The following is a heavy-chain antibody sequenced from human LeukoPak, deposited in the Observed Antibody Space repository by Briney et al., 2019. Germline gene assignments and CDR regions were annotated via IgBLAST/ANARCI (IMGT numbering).Heavy chain of an antibody. CDR2: IYHSGST. CDR1: AGSFSNYY. J-gene: IGHJ4*02. D-gene: IGHD4-17*01. V-gene: IGHV4-34*01. Sequence: SETLSLTCAVYAGSFSNYYWSWIRQPPGKGLEWIGEIYHSGSTNYNPSLKSRVTISVDTSKNQFSLKLSSMTAADTAMYYCARGSFDYGDYQIFDYWGQGTLVTVSS. CDR3: ARGSFDYGDYQIFDY.